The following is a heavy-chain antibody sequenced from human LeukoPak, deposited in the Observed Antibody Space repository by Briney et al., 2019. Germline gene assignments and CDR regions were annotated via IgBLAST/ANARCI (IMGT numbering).Heavy chain of an antibody. CDR2: ISGSDVST. CDR3: AKDVTYYFGSGSNPNWFDP. J-gene: IGHJ5*02. D-gene: IGHD3-10*01. V-gene: IGHV3-23*01. CDR1: GFTFSSYA. Sequence: GGSLRLSCAASGFTFSSYAMSWVRQTPGKGLEWVSGISGSDVSTYYTDSVKGRFTISRDNSKNTLYLHMNSLRAEDTAVYYCAKDVTYYFGSGSNPNWFDPWGQGTLVTVSS.